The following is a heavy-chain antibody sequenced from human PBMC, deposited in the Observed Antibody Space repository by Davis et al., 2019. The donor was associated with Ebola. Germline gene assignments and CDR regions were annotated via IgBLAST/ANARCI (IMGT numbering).Heavy chain of an antibody. J-gene: IGHJ4*02. V-gene: IGHV4-39*07. CDR1: GGSISSSTYY. Sequence: SETLSLTCTVSGGSISSSTYYWGWIRQPPGKGLEWIGSIYYSGSTYYNPSLKSRVTISVDTSKHQFSLKLSSVTAADTAVYYCARGGYSSSWFYWGQGTLVTVSS. CDR2: IYYSGST. CDR3: ARGGYSSSWFY. D-gene: IGHD6-13*01.